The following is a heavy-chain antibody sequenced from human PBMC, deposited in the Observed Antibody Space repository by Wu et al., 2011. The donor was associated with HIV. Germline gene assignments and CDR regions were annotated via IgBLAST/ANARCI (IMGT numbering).Heavy chain of an antibody. D-gene: IGHD2-2*01. CDR3: ARSGGPVPVDTQVYYYYYYMDV. CDR1: GGTFSSNA. CDR2: IIPIFGTA. V-gene: IGHV1-69*14. Sequence: QVQLVQSGVEVKKPGSSVKVSCKASGGTFSSNAISWVRQAPGQGLEWMGGIIPIFGTANYAHKFQGRVTITADKSTSTAYMALSSLTSEDTAVYYCARSGGPVPVDTQVYYYYYYMDVWGKGTTVTVSS. J-gene: IGHJ6*03.